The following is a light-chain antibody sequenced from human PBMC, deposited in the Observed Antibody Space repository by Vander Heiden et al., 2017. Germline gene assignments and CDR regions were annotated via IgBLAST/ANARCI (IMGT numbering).Light chain of an antibody. CDR1: QSVDGY. V-gene: IGKV3-11*01. CDR3: QQRSNWPPKYS. J-gene: IGKJ2*03. CDR2: DAS. Sequence: ETVLTQSPATLSFSPGERATLSCRASQSVDGYLAWYQQQPGQAPRLLIYDASERATGVPARFSGTGSETDFTLTISSLEPEDFAVYYCQQRSNWPPKYSFGQGTKVQLK.